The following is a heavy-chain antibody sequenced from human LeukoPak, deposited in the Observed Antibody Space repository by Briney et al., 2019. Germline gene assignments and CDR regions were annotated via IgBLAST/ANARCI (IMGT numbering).Heavy chain of an antibody. D-gene: IGHD5-12*01. V-gene: IGHV4-59*01. Sequence: SETLSLTCTVSGSSISSYYWSWIRQPPGKGLEWIGYIYYSGSTNYNPSLKSRVTISVDTSKNQFSLKLSSVTAADTAVYYCARDKVATASDWGQGTLVTVSS. CDR3: ARDKVATASD. CDR2: IYYSGST. CDR1: GSSISSYY. J-gene: IGHJ4*02.